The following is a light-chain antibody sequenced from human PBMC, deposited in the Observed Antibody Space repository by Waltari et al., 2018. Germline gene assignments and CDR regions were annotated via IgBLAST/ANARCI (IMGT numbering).Light chain of an antibody. V-gene: IGLV2-8*01. CDR2: EVS. CDR1: SSDVGGYNY. CDR3: SSYAGSNFVV. Sequence: QSALAQHPSASAPPGPSVTITCTGTSSDVGGYNYVSWYQQHPGKAPKLMIYEVSKRPSGVPDRFSGSKSGNTASLTVSGLQAEDEAAYYCSSYAGSNFVVFGGGTKVTVL. J-gene: IGLJ2*01.